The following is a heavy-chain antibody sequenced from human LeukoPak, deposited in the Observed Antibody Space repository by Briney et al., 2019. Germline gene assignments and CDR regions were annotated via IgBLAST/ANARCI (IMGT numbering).Heavy chain of an antibody. Sequence: GGSLRLSCAASGFTFSSYAMSWVRQAPGKGLEWVSAISASGGSTYYADSVKGRFTISRDNSKNTLYLQMNSLRAEDTAVYYCARDRSGYRYFDYWGQGTLVTVSS. V-gene: IGHV3-23*01. CDR2: ISASGGST. D-gene: IGHD3-3*01. CDR3: ARDRSGYRYFDY. J-gene: IGHJ4*02. CDR1: GFTFSSYA.